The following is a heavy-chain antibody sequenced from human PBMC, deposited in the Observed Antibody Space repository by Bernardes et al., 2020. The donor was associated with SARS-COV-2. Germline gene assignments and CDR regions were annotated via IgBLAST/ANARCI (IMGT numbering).Heavy chain of an antibody. D-gene: IGHD3-3*01. CDR3: AKGLYDFWSGYGGLEY. CDR2: ISGSGGRT. J-gene: IGHJ4*02. Sequence: GGSLRLSCAASGFTFSSYAMSWVRQAPGKGLEWVSAISGSGGRTHNADSVKGRFTISRDNSKNTLYLQMNSLRAEDTAVYYCAKGLYDFWSGYGGLEYWGQGTLVTVSS. CDR1: GFTFSSYA. V-gene: IGHV3-23*01.